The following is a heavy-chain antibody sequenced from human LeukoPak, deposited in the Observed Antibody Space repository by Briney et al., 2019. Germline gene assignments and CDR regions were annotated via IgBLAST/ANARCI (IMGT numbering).Heavy chain of an antibody. J-gene: IGHJ4*02. CDR2: ISAYNGNT. Sequence: GASVKVSCKASGYTFTSYGISWVRQAPGQGLEWMGWISAYNGNTNYAQKPQGRVTMTTDTSTSTAYMELRSLRSDDTAVYYCARDATYYYDSSGYYHVLSFDYWGQGTLVTVSS. CDR1: GYTFTSYG. V-gene: IGHV1-18*01. D-gene: IGHD3-22*01. CDR3: ARDATYYYDSSGYYHVLSFDY.